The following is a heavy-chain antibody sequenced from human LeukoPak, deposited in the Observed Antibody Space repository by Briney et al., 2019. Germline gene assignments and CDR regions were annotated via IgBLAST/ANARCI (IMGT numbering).Heavy chain of an antibody. J-gene: IGHJ1*01. D-gene: IGHD3-22*01. CDR1: GFTFSSYS. CDR2: ISSSSSYI. Sequence: GGSLRLSCAASGFTFSSYSMSWVRQAPGKGLEWVSSISSSSSYIYYADSVKGRFTISRDNAKNSLYLQMNSLRAEDTAVYYCASEAYYYDSSGYSTEYFQHWGQGTLVTVSS. V-gene: IGHV3-21*04. CDR3: ASEAYYYDSSGYSTEYFQH.